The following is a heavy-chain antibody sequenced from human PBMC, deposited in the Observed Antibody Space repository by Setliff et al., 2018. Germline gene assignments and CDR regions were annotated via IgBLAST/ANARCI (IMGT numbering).Heavy chain of an antibody. CDR2: IYAGDSDT. V-gene: IGHV5-51*01. J-gene: IGHJ5*02. CDR1: GYTFSNYW. Sequence: GESLKISCKGSGYTFSNYWVGWVRQMPGKGLEWMGVIYAGDSDTRYSPSFQGQVTFSVDKSISTAYLQWNSLKASDTAMYYCARQEEYDRVDPWGQGTLVTVSS. CDR3: ARQEEYDRVDP. D-gene: IGHD3-9*01.